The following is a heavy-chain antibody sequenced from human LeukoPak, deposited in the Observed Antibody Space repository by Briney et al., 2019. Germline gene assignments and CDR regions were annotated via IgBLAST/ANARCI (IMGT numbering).Heavy chain of an antibody. J-gene: IGHJ4*02. CDR2: IYTSGST. CDR1: GGSISTDGYH. CDR3: ARSGGSGTYYDGTFDY. D-gene: IGHD1-26*01. V-gene: IGHV4-61*02. Sequence: PSETLSLTCTVSGGSISTDGYHWSWIRQAAGKGLEWIGRIYTSGSTSYNPSLKSRVTVSVDTSKNQLSLKVSSVTAADTAVYYCARSGGSGTYYDGTFDYWGQGTLVTVSS.